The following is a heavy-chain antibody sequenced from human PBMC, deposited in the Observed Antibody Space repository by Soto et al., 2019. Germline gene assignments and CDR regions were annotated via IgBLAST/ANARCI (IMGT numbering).Heavy chain of an antibody. Sequence: QVQLQESGPGLVKPSQTLSLTCTVSGGSISSGDYYWSWIRQPPGKGLEWIGYIYYSGSTYYNPSLKSRVTISVDTSKNPFSLKVSSVTAADTAVYYCARDASLAGRRFDPWGQGTLVTVSS. D-gene: IGHD1-26*01. V-gene: IGHV4-30-4*01. CDR1: GGSISSGDYY. CDR2: IYYSGST. J-gene: IGHJ5*02. CDR3: ARDASLAGRRFDP.